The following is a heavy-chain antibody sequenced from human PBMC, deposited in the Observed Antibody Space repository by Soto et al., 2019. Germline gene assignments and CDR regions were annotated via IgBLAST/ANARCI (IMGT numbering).Heavy chain of an antibody. V-gene: IGHV3-30-3*01. CDR3: ARDREYRGFYYGMDV. J-gene: IGHJ6*02. CDR1: GFTFSRNA. Sequence: QEQLVQSGGGVVQPGRSLRLSCEASGFTFSRNAMHWVRQAPGKGLEWVAVISFDGNNQYYTDSVKGRFTISRDNSKNTLELQMMGLRREDTAGYYGARDREYRGFYYGMDVGGQGTTVTVCS. D-gene: IGHD5-12*01. CDR2: ISFDGNNQ.